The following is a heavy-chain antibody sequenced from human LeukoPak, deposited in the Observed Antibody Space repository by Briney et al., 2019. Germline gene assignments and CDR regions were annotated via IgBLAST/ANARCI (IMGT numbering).Heavy chain of an antibody. CDR2: IYYSGST. V-gene: IGHV4-61*01. J-gene: IGHJ4*02. D-gene: IGHD3-9*01. Sequence: SETLSLTSTVSGGAVSSGSYYWSWIRQPPGKGLEWIGYIYYSGSTNYNPSLKSRVTISVDTSKNQFSLKLSSVTAADTAVYYCARVDILTGYYRGFDHWGQGTLVTVSS. CDR1: GGAVSSGSYY. CDR3: ARVDILTGYYRGFDH.